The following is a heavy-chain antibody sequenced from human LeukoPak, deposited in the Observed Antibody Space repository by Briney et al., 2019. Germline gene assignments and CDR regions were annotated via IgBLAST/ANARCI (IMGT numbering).Heavy chain of an antibody. CDR1: GFTFSSYG. CDR3: ARDKNYDILTGYSPL. V-gene: IGHV3-33*01. J-gene: IGHJ4*02. CDR2: IWYDGSNK. D-gene: IGHD3-9*01. Sequence: GRSLRLSCAASGFTFSSYGMHWVRQAPGKGLEWVAVIWYDGSNKYYADSVKGRFTISRDNSKNTLYLQMNSLRAEVTAVYYCARDKNYDILTGYSPLWGQGTLVTVSS.